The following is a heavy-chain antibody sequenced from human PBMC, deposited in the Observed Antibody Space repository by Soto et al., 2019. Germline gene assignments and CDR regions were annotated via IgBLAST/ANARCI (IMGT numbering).Heavy chain of an antibody. D-gene: IGHD2-15*01. J-gene: IGHJ4*02. CDR2: IGISGDT. CDR3: ARGQEVGAHFFDS. CDR1: GFTFSKFD. Sequence: LSCEASGFTFSKFDMHWVRQPTGKGLEWVSTIGISGDTYYAVSVKGRFTISRDNAKNSLSLQMNSLRAGDTALYFCARGQEVGAHFFDSWGQGTQVTVSS. V-gene: IGHV3-13*04.